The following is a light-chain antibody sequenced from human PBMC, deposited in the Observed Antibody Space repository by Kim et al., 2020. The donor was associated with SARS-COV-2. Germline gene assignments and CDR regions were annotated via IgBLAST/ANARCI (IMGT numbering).Light chain of an antibody. Sequence: SSELTQDPAVSVALGQTVRITCQGDSLRSYYASWYQQKPGQAPLLVIYGKNNRPSGIPDRFSGSSSGNTASSTITGAQAEDEADYYCNSRDSSDNHVVFG. V-gene: IGLV3-19*01. CDR1: SLRSYY. CDR2: GKN. J-gene: IGLJ2*01. CDR3: NSRDSSDNHVV.